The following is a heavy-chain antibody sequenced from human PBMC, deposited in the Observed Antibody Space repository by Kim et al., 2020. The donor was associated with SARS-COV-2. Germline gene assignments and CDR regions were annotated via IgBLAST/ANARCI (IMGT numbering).Heavy chain of an antibody. D-gene: IGHD7-27*01. V-gene: IGHV1-2*05. CDR1: GYTFTDYY. CDR2: INPNSGDT. CDR3: AREILTGDALDI. J-gene: IGHJ3*02. Sequence: ASVKVSCKASGYTFTDYYIHWVQQAPGQGLEWMGRINPNSGDTKFAQKFQGRVTMTSDTSINTAYMELSRLRSDDTVVYYCAREILTGDALDIWCQGTVV.